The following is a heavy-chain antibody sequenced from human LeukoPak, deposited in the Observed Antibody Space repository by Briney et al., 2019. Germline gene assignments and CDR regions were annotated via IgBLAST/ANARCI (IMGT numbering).Heavy chain of an antibody. D-gene: IGHD2-15*01. CDR1: GGTFSSYA. CDR3: ARGSGSGHFDY. CDR2: IIPILGIA. J-gene: IGHJ4*02. Sequence: SVKVSCKASGGTFSSYAISWVRQAPGQGLEWMGRIIPILGIANYAQKFQGRVTITADKSTSTAYMELRSLRSDDAAVYYCARGSGSGHFDYWGQGTLVTVSS. V-gene: IGHV1-69*04.